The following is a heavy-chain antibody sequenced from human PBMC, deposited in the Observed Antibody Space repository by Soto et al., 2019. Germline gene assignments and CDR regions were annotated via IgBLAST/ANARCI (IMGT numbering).Heavy chain of an antibody. CDR3: ARLETGF. J-gene: IGHJ4*02. V-gene: IGHV4-39*01. D-gene: IGHD6-25*01. Sequence: SETLSLTCTVSGGSISSSSYYWGWIRQPPGKGLEWIGSIYYSGSTYYNPSLKSRVTISVDTSKNQFSLKLSSVTAADTAVYYCARLETGFWGQGTLVPVSS. CDR1: GGSISSSSYY. CDR2: IYYSGST.